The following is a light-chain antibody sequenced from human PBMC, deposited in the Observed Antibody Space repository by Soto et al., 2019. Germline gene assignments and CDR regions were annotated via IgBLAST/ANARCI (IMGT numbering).Light chain of an antibody. Sequence: QSALTQPPSASGSPGQSATISCTGTSSDVGAYNYVSWYQQHPGKAPKLMIYDVTKRPSGVPDRFSGSKSGNTASLTISGLQAEDEADYYCNSYAGSYTLYVFGTGTKVTVL. CDR2: DVT. J-gene: IGLJ1*01. CDR3: NSYAGSYTLYV. V-gene: IGLV2-8*01. CDR1: SSDVGAYNY.